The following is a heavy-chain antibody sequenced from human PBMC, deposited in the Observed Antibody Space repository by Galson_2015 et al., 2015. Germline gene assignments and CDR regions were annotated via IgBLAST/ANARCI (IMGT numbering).Heavy chain of an antibody. CDR3: AKGRPVWGGNSRGYYFDY. CDR1: GFTFSSYA. J-gene: IGHJ4*02. V-gene: IGHV3-23*01. Sequence: SLRLSCAASGFTFSSYAMSWVRQAPGKGLEWVSAISGSGGSTYYADSVKGRFTISRDNSKNTLYLQTNSLRAEDTAVYYCAKGRPVWGGNSRGYYFDYWGQGTLVTVSS. D-gene: IGHD4-23*01. CDR2: ISGSGGST.